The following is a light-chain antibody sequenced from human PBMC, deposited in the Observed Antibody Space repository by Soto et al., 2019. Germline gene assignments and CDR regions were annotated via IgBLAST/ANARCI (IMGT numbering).Light chain of an antibody. CDR1: QSISSSY. CDR2: GAS. J-gene: IGKJ2*01. CDR3: QSGGTSYT. Sequence: EIVLTQSPGTLSLSPGERATLSCRASQSISSSYLAWYQQKSGQAPRLLIYGASSRAAGIPDRFSGSGSGTDFTLTISRLEPEEFAVYYCQSGGTSYTFGQGTKLEIK. V-gene: IGKV3-20*01.